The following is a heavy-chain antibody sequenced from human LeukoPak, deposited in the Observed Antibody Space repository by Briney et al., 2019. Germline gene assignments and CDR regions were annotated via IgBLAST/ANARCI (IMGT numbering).Heavy chain of an antibody. V-gene: IGHV3-23*01. Sequence: HSGGSLRLSCAASGFTFSSYSMNWVRQAPGKGLEWVSAISGSGGSTYYADSVKGRFTISRDNSKNTLYLQMNSLRAEDTAVYYCARVSGYGDYDYWGQGTLVTVSS. J-gene: IGHJ4*02. CDR2: ISGSGGST. CDR1: GFTFSSYS. CDR3: ARVSGYGDYDY. D-gene: IGHD4-17*01.